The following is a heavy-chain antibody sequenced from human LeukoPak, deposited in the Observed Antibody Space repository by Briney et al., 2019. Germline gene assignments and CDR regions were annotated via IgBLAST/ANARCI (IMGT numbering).Heavy chain of an antibody. CDR2: IYTSGST. J-gene: IGHJ4*02. CDR1: GGSISSGSYY. D-gene: IGHD3-22*01. CDR3: ARDHTDSFDY. Sequence: SETLSLTCTVSGGSISSGSYYWSWIRQPAGKGREWIGRIYTSGSTNYNPSLKSRVTISVDTSKNQFSLKLSSVTAADTAVYYCARDHTDSFDYWGQGTLVTVSS. V-gene: IGHV4-61*02.